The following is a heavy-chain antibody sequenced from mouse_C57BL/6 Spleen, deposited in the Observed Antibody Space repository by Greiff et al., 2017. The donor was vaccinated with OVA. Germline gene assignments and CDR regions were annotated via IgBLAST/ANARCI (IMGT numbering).Heavy chain of an antibody. CDR2: IYPGDGDT. J-gene: IGHJ3*01. CDR3: ARGDYYGSSCAY. D-gene: IGHD1-1*01. CDR1: GYAFSSYW. Sequence: VQLQQSGAELVKPGASVKISCKASGYAFSSYWMNWVKQRPGKGLEWIGQIYPGDGDTNYNGKFKGKATLTADKSSSTAYMQLSSLTSEDSAVYFCARGDYYGSSCAYWGQGTLVTVSA. V-gene: IGHV1-80*01.